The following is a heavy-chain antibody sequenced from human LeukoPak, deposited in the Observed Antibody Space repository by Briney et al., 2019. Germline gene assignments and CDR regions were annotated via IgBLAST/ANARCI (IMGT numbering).Heavy chain of an antibody. V-gene: IGHV1-69*01. Sequence: SVKVSCKASGYTFTSYGISWVRQAPGQGLEWMGGIIPIFGTANYAQKFQGRVTITADESTSTAYMELSSLRSEDTAVYYCARMKQWLVGTYYFDYWGQGTLVTVSS. CDR2: IIPIFGTA. D-gene: IGHD6-19*01. J-gene: IGHJ4*02. CDR3: ARMKQWLVGTYYFDY. CDR1: GYTFTSYG.